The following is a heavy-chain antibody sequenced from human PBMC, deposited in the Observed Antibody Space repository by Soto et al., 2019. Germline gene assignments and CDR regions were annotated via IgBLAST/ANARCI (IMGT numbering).Heavy chain of an antibody. CDR2: ISPYDDDT. CDR1: GYTFSSYG. V-gene: IGHV1-18*01. J-gene: IGHJ6*02. CDR3: ARGGYYDSSGSRNYHYYGMDV. Sequence: QAQLVQSGPEVKKPGASVKVSCKASGYTFSSYGISWVRQAPGQGLEWLGWISPYDDDTKYAQNLQGRVRMTTDTSTRTVYMDLRSLRSDDTAIYYRARGGYYDSSGSRNYHYYGMDVWGQGTTVTVSS. D-gene: IGHD3-22*01.